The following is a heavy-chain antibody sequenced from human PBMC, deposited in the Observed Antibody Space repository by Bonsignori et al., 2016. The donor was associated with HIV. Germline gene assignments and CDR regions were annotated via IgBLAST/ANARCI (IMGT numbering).Heavy chain of an antibody. J-gene: IGHJ4*02. CDR3: ARACSGGSCYYFDY. Sequence: WVRQAPGQGLEWMGGIIPIFGTANYAQKFQGRVTITADESTSTAYMELSSLRSEDTAVYYCARACSGGSCYYFDYWAGNPGHRLL. V-gene: IGHV1-69*01. D-gene: IGHD2-15*01. CDR2: IIPIFGTA.